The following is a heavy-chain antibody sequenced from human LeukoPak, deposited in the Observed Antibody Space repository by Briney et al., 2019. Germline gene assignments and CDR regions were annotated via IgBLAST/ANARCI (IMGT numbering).Heavy chain of an antibody. J-gene: IGHJ4*02. CDR3: ASPRGFSYGYFDN. Sequence: RTSETLSLTCTVSGGSLSSSNAYWGWIRQPPGKGLEWIGSMYYSKNTYYNPSLKSRVTLSADTSKNQFSLTRGSVSATDTAVYYCASPRGFSYGYFDNWGQGTLVTVSS. D-gene: IGHD5-18*01. V-gene: IGHV4-39*01. CDR2: MYYSKNT. CDR1: GGSLSSSNAY.